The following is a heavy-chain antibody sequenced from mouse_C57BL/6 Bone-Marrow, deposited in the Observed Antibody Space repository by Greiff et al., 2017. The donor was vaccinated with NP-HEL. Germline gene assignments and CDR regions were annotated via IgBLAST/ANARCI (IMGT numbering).Heavy chain of an antibody. CDR3: ARVTTNYAMDY. D-gene: IGHD2-13*01. J-gene: IGHJ4*01. V-gene: IGHV3-6*01. Sequence: EVQLVESGPGLVKPSQSLSLTCSVTGYSITSGYYWNWIRQFPGNKLEWMGYIRYDGSNNYNPSLKNRTSFTRDTSKNQFFLKLNSVTTEDTATYYCARVTTNYAMDYWGQGTSVTVSS. CDR1: GYSITSGYY. CDR2: IRYDGSN.